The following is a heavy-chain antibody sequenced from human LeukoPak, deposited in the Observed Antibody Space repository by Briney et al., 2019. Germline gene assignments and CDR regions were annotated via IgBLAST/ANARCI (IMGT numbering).Heavy chain of an antibody. Sequence: PGGSLRLSCAASGFTFTSYAMSWFRQAPGKGLEWVSAISGSGGSTYYADSVKGRFTISGDNSKNTLYLQMNTLRAEDTAVYYCAKFRPVTSVAGTIFHYWGQGTLVTVSS. CDR2: ISGSGGST. CDR1: GFTFTSYA. D-gene: IGHD6-19*01. V-gene: IGHV3-23*01. CDR3: AKFRPVTSVAGTIFHY. J-gene: IGHJ4*02.